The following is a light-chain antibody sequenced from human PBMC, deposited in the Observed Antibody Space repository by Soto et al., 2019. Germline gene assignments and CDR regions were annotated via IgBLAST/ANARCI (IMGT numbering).Light chain of an antibody. V-gene: IGKV3-11*01. CDR3: QVRTSWPPGIT. CDR1: QNVGYY. CDR2: DAS. Sequence: EIVLTQSPGSLSLSPGEGATLSCRASQNVGYYLAWYQHKPGQAPRLLMSDASNRAIGVPARFSGSVSGTDFTLTISSLEPEDFAVYYCQVRTSWPPGITFGGGTRVEIK. J-gene: IGKJ4*01.